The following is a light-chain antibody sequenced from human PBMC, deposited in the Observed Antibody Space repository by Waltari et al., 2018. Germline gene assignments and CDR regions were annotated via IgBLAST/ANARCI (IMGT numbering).Light chain of an antibody. J-gene: IGLJ1*01. CDR2: EVS. CDR1: SSDVGDYNY. Sequence: QSALTQPASVSGSPGQSITISCTGTSSDVGDYNYVSWYQHHPGRVPKLMIYEVSNRPSGVSKRFSGSKSGNTASLTISGLQAEDEADYYCSSYAGRSTYFFGTGTKVTV. V-gene: IGLV2-14*01. CDR3: SSYAGRSTYF.